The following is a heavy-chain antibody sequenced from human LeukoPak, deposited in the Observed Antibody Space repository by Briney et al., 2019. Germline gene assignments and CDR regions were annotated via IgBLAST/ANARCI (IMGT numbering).Heavy chain of an antibody. Sequence: GGSLRLSYAASGFTFSSYSMNWVRQAPGKGLEWVSSISSSSSYIYYADSVKGRFTISRDNAKNSLYLQMNSLRAEDTAVYYCAREGAAGTLGAFDIWGQGTMVTVSS. V-gene: IGHV3-21*01. J-gene: IGHJ3*02. D-gene: IGHD6-13*01. CDR3: AREGAAGTLGAFDI. CDR1: GFTFSSYS. CDR2: ISSSSSYI.